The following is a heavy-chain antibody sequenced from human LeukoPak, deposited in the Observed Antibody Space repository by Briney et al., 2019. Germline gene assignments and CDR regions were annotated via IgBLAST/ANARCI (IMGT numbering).Heavy chain of an antibody. D-gene: IGHD3-9*01. Sequence: SVKVSCKASGGTFSSYAISWVRQAPGQGLEWMGGIIPIFGTANYAQKFQGRVTITTDESTSTAYMELSSLRSEDTAVYYCAREILTLRYFDWRAFDIWGQGTMVTVSS. CDR1: GGTFSSYA. CDR3: AREILTLRYFDWRAFDI. V-gene: IGHV1-69*05. J-gene: IGHJ3*02. CDR2: IIPIFGTA.